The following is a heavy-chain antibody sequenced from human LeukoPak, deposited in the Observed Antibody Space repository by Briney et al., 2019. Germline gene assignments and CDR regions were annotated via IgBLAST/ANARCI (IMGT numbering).Heavy chain of an antibody. CDR1: GGSFSGYY. CDR3: ARQLRYFDWLLKVDQGNWFDP. D-gene: IGHD3-9*01. J-gene: IGHJ5*02. V-gene: IGHV4-34*01. CDR2: INHSGST. Sequence: PSETLSLTCAVYGGSFSGYYWSWIRQPPGKGLEWIGEINHSGSTNYNPSLKSRVTISVDTSKNQFSLKLSSVTAADTAVYYRARQLRYFDWLLKVDQGNWFDPWGQGTLVTISS.